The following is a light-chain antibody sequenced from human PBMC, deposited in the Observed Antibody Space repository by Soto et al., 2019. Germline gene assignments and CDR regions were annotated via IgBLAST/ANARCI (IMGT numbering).Light chain of an antibody. V-gene: IGKV4-1*01. Sequence: DIVMTQSPDSLAVSLGERATINCESSQSVLYSSNNKNCLAWYQQKPGQPPKLLIYWAYIRESGVPDRFSGGGSGTDFTLTISGLQAEDVAVYCCQQYCVRPWTFGQGTKVEIK. CDR2: WAY. CDR1: QSVLYSSNNKNC. J-gene: IGKJ1*01. CDR3: QQYCVRPWT.